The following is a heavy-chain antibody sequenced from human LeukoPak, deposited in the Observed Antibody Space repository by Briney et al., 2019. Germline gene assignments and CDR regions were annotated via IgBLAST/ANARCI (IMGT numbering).Heavy chain of an antibody. CDR1: GYTFTSYY. Sequence: ASVKVSCKASGYTFTSYYMHWVRQAPGQGLEWMGIINPSGGSTSYAQKFQGRVTMTGDMSTSTVYMELSSLRSEDTAVYYCARDPYYDSSGLAGGYWGQGTLVTVSS. J-gene: IGHJ4*02. CDR2: INPSGGST. CDR3: ARDPYYDSSGLAGGY. V-gene: IGHV1-46*01. D-gene: IGHD3-22*01.